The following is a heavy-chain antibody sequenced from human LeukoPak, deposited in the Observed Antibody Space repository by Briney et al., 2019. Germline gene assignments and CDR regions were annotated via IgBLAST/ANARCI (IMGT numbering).Heavy chain of an antibody. Sequence: ASVKVSCKASGGTFSSYAISWVRQAPGQGLEWMGRIIPILGIANYAQKFQGRVTITADKSTSTAYMELSSLRSEDTAVYYCARGAVAGIPSDYWGQGTLVTVSS. CDR3: ARGAVAGIPSDY. D-gene: IGHD6-19*01. J-gene: IGHJ4*02. CDR2: IIPILGIA. V-gene: IGHV1-69*04. CDR1: GGTFSSYA.